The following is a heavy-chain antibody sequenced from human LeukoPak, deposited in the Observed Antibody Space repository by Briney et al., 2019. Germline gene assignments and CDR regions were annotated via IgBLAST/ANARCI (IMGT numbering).Heavy chain of an antibody. CDR2: IKQDGSEK. J-gene: IGHJ4*02. D-gene: IGHD3-3*01. CDR1: GFTFSSYW. Sequence: GGSLRLSCAASGFTFSSYWMSWVRQAPGKGLEWVANIKQDGSEKYYVDSVKGRFTISRDNAKNSLYLQMNSLRAEDTAVYYCARHPYYDFWSGYRNPDYWGQGTLVTVSS. CDR3: ARHPYYDFWSGYRNPDY. V-gene: IGHV3-7*01.